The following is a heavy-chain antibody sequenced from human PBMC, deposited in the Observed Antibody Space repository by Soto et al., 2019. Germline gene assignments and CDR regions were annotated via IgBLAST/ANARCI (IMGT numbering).Heavy chain of an antibody. J-gene: IGHJ3*01. Sequence: SYDLSVTCTLSGVSIRSGGYYWTSVRQHPGKGLEWIGYIYYSGSTYYNPSLKSRVTISVDTSKNLFSLKLSSVTAADTAVYYCAGARDDSLSGHPCSVHGWGQET. CDR1: GVSIRSGGYY. CDR2: IYYSGST. V-gene: IGHV4-31*03. D-gene: IGHD3-3*01. CDR3: AGARDDSLSGHPCSVHG.